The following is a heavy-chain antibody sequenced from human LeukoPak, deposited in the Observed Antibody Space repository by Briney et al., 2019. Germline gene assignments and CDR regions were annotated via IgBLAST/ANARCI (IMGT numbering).Heavy chain of an antibody. V-gene: IGHV1-69*05. CDR2: IIPIFGTA. D-gene: IGHD3-3*01. CDR3: ARWKRTIFGVAYFDY. CDR1: GGTFSSYA. J-gene: IGHJ4*02. Sequence: VASVKVSCKASGGTFSSYAISWVRQAPGQGLEWMGGIIPIFGTANYAQKFQGRVTITTDESTSTAYMELSSLRSEDTAVYYCARWKRTIFGVAYFDYWGQGTLVTVSS.